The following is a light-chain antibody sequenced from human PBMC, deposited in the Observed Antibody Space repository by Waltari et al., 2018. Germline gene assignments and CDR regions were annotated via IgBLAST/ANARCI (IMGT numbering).Light chain of an antibody. CDR2: DVT. CDR1: SNDVGGYHY. J-gene: IGLJ2*01. CDR3: SSYGGTYFV. Sequence: QSALTQPRSVSGSPGQSVTISCTGTSNDVGGYHYVSWYQHHPGEVPKLMIYDVTQRPSGVPDRFSGSKSGHTASLTISGLQADDEADYYCSSYGGTYFVFGGGTRLTVL. V-gene: IGLV2-11*01.